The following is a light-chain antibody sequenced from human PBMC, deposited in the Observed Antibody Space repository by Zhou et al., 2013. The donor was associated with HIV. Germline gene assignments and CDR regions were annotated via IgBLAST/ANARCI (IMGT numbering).Light chain of an antibody. CDR1: QSVSSSY. Sequence: EIVLTQSPGTLSLSPGERATLSCRASQSVSSSYLAWYQQKPGQAPRLLIYGASRRAIGIPDRFSGSGSGTDFTLTISRLEPEDFAVYYCQQYGSSPPLTFGGGPRWRSN. J-gene: IGKJ4*01. V-gene: IGKV3-20*01. CDR3: QQYGSSPPLT. CDR2: GAS.